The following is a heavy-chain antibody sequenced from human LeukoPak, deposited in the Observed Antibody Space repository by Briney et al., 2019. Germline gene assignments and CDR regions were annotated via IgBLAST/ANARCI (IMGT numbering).Heavy chain of an antibody. CDR1: GFTFSGYD. J-gene: IGHJ4*02. D-gene: IGHD2-2*01. CDR2: ISYDGSNK. CDR3: AKDLEVPAARTDY. V-gene: IGHV3-30*18. Sequence: GGSLRLSCAASGFTFSGYDMHWVRQAPGKGLEWVAVISYDGSNKYYADSVKGRFTISRDNSKNTLYLQMNSLRAEDTAVYYCAKDLEVPAARTDYWGQGTLVTVSS.